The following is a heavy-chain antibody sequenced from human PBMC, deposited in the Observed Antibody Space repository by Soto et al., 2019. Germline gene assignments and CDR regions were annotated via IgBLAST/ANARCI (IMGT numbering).Heavy chain of an antibody. J-gene: IGHJ2*01. CDR3: AKGPYSSGWYKCWYFDL. CDR1: GFTFSSYV. CDR2: ISGSGENT. V-gene: IGHV3-23*01. D-gene: IGHD6-19*01. Sequence: EVQLLESGGGLVQPGGSLRLSCAASGFTFSSYVMSWVRQAPGKGLEWVSDISGSGENTYHADSVKGRFTISRDNSKNTLYLQMNSRRAEDTAAYYCAKGPYSSGWYKCWYFDLWGRGTLVTVSS.